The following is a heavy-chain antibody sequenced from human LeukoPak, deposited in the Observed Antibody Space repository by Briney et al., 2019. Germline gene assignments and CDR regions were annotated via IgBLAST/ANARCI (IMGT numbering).Heavy chain of an antibody. V-gene: IGHV4-61*02. CDR1: GGSISSGSYY. D-gene: IGHD2-2*01. Sequence: PSQTLSLTCTVSGGSISSGSYYWSWIRQPAGKGLEWIGRIYTSGSTNYNPSLKSRVTISVDTSKNQFSLKLSSVTAADTAVYYCARFIVVVPAATRDDAFDIWGQGTMVTVSS. J-gene: IGHJ3*02. CDR3: ARFIVVVPAATRDDAFDI. CDR2: IYTSGST.